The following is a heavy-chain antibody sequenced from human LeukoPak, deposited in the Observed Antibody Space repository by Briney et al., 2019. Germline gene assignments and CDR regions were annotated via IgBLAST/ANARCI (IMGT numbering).Heavy chain of an antibody. V-gene: IGHV4-34*01. Sequence: SETLSLTCAVYGGSFSGYYWNWIRQPPGKGLEWIRESSHGGNTKYNPSLKSRVTISVDTSKNQFSLKLSSVTAADTAVYYCARTANNFKDTFDSWGQGTLVTVSS. CDR1: GGSFSGYY. CDR3: ARTANNFKDTFDS. CDR2: SSHGGNT. J-gene: IGHJ4*02. D-gene: IGHD1-20*01.